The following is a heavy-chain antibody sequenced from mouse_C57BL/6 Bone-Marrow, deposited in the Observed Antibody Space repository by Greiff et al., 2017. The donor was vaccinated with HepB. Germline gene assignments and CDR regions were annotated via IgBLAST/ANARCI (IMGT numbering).Heavy chain of an antibody. CDR3: ARDDYDGDWFAY. V-gene: IGHV1-50*01. CDR2: IDTSDSYT. Sequence: QVQLQQPGAELVKPGASVKLSCKASGYTFTSYWMQWVKQRPGQGLEWIGEIDTSDSYTNYNQKFKGKATLTVDTSSSTAYMQLSSLTSEDSAVYYCARDDYDGDWFAYWGQGTLVTVSA. CDR1: GYTFTSYW. J-gene: IGHJ3*01. D-gene: IGHD2-4*01.